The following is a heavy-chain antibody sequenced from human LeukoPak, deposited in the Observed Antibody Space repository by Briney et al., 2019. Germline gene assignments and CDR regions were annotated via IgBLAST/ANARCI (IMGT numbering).Heavy chain of an antibody. D-gene: IGHD4-17*01. CDR1: GFSFNDYY. CDR2: ISSGGSTT. V-gene: IGHV3-11*01. CDR3: ARDYPLAYGVAGEASSDY. Sequence: GGSLRLSCAASGFSFNDYYISWIRQAPGKGLEWVSYISSGGSTTYYADSVKGRFTISRDNAKKSVYLQMNSLRVEDTAVYYCARDYPLAYGVAGEASSDYWGQGTLVTVSS. J-gene: IGHJ4*02.